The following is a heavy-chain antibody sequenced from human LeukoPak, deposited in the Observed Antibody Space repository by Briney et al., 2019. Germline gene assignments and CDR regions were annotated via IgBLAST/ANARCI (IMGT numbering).Heavy chain of an antibody. V-gene: IGHV1-2*02. J-gene: IGHJ4*02. Sequence: ASVNVSCKASGYTFTGYYMHWVRQAPGQGLEWMGWINPNSGGTNYAQKFQGRVTMTRDTSISTAYMELSRLRSDDTAVYYCARASVAGTGSDYWGQGTLVTVSS. D-gene: IGHD6-19*01. CDR2: INPNSGGT. CDR3: ARASVAGTGSDY. CDR1: GYTFTGYY.